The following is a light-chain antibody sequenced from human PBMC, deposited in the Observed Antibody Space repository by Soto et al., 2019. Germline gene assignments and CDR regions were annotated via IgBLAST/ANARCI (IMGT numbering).Light chain of an antibody. CDR3: QQYEAYPLT. V-gene: IGKV1-5*03. Sequence: DIQMTQSPSTLSASVGDRVTITCRASESISSWLAWYQKKPGKAPKLLIYEASSLESGVPSRFSGSGSGTESTLTISSLQPDDFAPYSGQQYEAYPLTFGGGTKVEIK. CDR1: ESISSW. J-gene: IGKJ4*01. CDR2: EAS.